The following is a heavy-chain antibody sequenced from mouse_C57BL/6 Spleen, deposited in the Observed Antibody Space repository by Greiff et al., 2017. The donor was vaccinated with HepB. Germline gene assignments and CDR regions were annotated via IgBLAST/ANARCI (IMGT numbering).Heavy chain of an antibody. Sequence: VMLVESGPELVKPGASVKISCKASGYAFSSSWMNWVKQRPGKGLEWIGRIYPGDGDTNYNGKFKGKATLTADKSSSTAYMQLSSLTSEDSAVYFCANYDYDGGWFAYWGQGTLVTVSA. J-gene: IGHJ3*01. CDR1: GYAFSSSW. V-gene: IGHV1-82*01. CDR3: ANYDYDGGWFAY. D-gene: IGHD2-4*01. CDR2: IYPGDGDT.